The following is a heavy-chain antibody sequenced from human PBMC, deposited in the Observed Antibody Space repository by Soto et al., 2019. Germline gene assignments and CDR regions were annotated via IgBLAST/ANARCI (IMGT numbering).Heavy chain of an antibody. CDR2: IKSKTDGGTT. CDR3: TRDLRFLEWWEYNWFDP. Sequence: GGSLRLSCAASGFTFSNAWMNWVRQAPGKGLEWVGRIKSKTDGGTTDYAAPVKGRFTISRDDSKNTLYLQMNSLKTEDTAVYYCTRDLRFLEWWEYNWFDPWGQGTLVTVSS. J-gene: IGHJ5*02. V-gene: IGHV3-15*07. CDR1: GFTFSNAW. D-gene: IGHD3-3*01.